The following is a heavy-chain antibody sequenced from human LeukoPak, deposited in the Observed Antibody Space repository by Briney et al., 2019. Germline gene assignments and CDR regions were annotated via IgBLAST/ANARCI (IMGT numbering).Heavy chain of an antibody. D-gene: IGHD3-10*01. Sequence: PSETLSLICTVSGGSITSGGYYWSWFRQHPGAGLEWIGYIFYSGSTYYNPSLKRRVTISLNTPKNQFSLRLSSVTAADTAVYYCARDSRLWFGGFDPWGQGTLVTVSS. V-gene: IGHV4-31*03. CDR1: GGSITSGGYY. CDR2: IFYSGST. CDR3: ARDSRLWFGGFDP. J-gene: IGHJ5*02.